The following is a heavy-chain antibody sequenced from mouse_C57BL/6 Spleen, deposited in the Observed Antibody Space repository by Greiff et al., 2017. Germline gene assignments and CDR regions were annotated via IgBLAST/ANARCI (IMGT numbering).Heavy chain of an antibody. Sequence: LQESGASVKISCKASGYAFSSYWMNWVKQRPGKGLERIGQIYPGDGDTNYNGKFKGKATLTADKSSRTAYMQLSSLTSEDSAVYFCARQPGFAYWGQGTLVTVSA. CDR2: IYPGDGDT. J-gene: IGHJ3*01. CDR1: GYAFSSYW. V-gene: IGHV1-80*01. CDR3: ARQPGFAY.